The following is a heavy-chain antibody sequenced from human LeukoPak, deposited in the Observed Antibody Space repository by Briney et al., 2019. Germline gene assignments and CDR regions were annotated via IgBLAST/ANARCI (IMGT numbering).Heavy chain of an antibody. CDR3: ARALYYDFWSGYPYYFDY. CDR1: GFTFSSYA. CDR2: ISYDGSNK. Sequence: GGSLRLSCAASGFTFSSYAMHWVRQAPGKGLEWVAVISYDGSNKYYADSVKGRFTISRDNSKNTLYLQMNSLRAEDTAVYYCARALYYDFWSGYPYYFDYWGQGTLVTVSS. J-gene: IGHJ4*02. V-gene: IGHV3-30*04. D-gene: IGHD3-3*01.